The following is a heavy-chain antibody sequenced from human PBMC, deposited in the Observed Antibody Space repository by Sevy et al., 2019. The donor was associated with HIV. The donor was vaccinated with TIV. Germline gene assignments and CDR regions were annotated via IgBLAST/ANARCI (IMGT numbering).Heavy chain of an antibody. D-gene: IGHD1-1*01. CDR3: AKAPSTALIGAFDI. Sequence: GGSLRLSCAASGFTFDDYGMHWVRQAPGKGLEWVSGFSWNSGNVAYADSVKGRFTISRDNAKNTLYLQMNSLRPEDTALYYCAKAPSTALIGAFDIWGQGTMVTVSS. J-gene: IGHJ3*02. CDR2: FSWNSGNV. CDR1: GFTFDDYG. V-gene: IGHV3-9*01.